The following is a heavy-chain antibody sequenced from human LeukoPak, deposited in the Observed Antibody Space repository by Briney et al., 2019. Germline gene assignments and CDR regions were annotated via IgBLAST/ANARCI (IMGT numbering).Heavy chain of an antibody. V-gene: IGHV3-21*01. CDR3: ARVRVVAGTVFFDY. CDR2: ISSSSSYI. CDR1: GFTFSSYS. D-gene: IGHD6-19*01. Sequence: PGGSLRLSCAASGFTFSSYSMNWVRQAPGKGLEWVSSISSSSSYIYYADSVKGRFTISRDNAKNSLYLQMNSLRAEDTAVYYCARVRVVAGTVFFDYWGQGTLVTVSS. J-gene: IGHJ4*02.